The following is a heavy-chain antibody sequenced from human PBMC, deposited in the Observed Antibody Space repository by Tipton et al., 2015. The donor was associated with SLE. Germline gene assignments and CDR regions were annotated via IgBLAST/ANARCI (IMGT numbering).Heavy chain of an antibody. V-gene: IGHV3-30*18. J-gene: IGHJ4*02. CDR1: GFTLSSYG. Sequence: SLRLSCAASGFTLSSYGMHWVRQAPGKGLEWVAVISYDGSNKYYADSVKGRFTISRDNSKNTLYLQMNSLRAEDTAVYYCAKDRVLWFGESPLGYWGQGTLVTVSS. CDR3: AKDRVLWFGESPLGY. CDR2: ISYDGSNK. D-gene: IGHD3-10*01.